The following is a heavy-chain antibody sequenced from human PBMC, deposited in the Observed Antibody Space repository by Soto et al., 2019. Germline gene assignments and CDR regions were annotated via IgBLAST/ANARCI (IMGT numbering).Heavy chain of an antibody. J-gene: IGHJ6*04. CDR3: NTCSRGNCYGPVDA. CDR1: GFTFANAW. D-gene: IGHD2-15*01. CDR2: VKSNSDGGTT. Sequence: EVQLVESGGGLVKPGGSLRLSCAASGFTFANAWMSWVRQAPGKGLEWVGRVKSNSDGGTTDYAAPVKGRFTISRDDSKNTLYLQMNSLEIEDTAIYDCNTCSRGNCYGPVDAWGKGAAVTVSS. V-gene: IGHV3-15*01.